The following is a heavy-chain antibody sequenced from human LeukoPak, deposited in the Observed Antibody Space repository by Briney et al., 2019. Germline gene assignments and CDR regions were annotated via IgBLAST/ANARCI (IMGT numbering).Heavy chain of an antibody. CDR3: ARAGPGGAYSSGWYFDY. J-gene: IGHJ4*02. V-gene: IGHV3-21*01. D-gene: IGHD6-19*01. CDR2: ISSFGSYI. CDR1: RFTFSSYS. Sequence: GGSLRLSCAASRFTFSSYSMNWVRQAPGKGLEWVSSISSFGSYIYYADSVKGRFTISRDNSKNTLYLQMNSLRAEDTAVYYCARAGPGGAYSSGWYFDYWGQGTLVTVSS.